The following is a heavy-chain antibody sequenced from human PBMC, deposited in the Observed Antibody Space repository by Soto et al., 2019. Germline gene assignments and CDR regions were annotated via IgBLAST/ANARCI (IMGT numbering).Heavy chain of an antibody. CDR3: AKEFRDYGDYLSGHDY. D-gene: IGHD4-17*01. J-gene: IGHJ4*02. Sequence: GGSLRLSCAASGFSFSSYAMSWVRQAPGKGLEWVSAISGSGGSTYYADSVKGRFTISRDNSKNTLYLQMNSLRAEDTAVYYRAKEFRDYGDYLSGHDYWGQGTLVTVSS. CDR1: GFSFSSYA. CDR2: ISGSGGST. V-gene: IGHV3-23*01.